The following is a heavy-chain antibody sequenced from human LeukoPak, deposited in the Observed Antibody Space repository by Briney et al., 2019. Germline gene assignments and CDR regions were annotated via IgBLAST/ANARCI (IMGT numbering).Heavy chain of an antibody. CDR2: ISGSGGST. D-gene: IGHD3-3*01. V-gene: IGHV3-23*01. CDR3: AKWPFTIFGVDPYYYYGMDV. J-gene: IGHJ6*02. CDR1: GFTFSSYA. Sequence: GGSLRLSCAASGFTFSSYAMSWVRQAPGKGLEWVSAISGSGGSTYYADSVKGRFTISRDNSKNTLYLQMNSLRAEDTAVYYCAKWPFTIFGVDPYYYYGMDVWGQGTTVTVSS.